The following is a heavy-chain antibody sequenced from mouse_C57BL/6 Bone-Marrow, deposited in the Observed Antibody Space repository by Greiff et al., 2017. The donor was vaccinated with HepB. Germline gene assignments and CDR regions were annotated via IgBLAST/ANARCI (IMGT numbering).Heavy chain of an antibody. D-gene: IGHD1-1*01. Sequence: VQLQQSGAELVRPGASVKLSCTASGFNIKDDYMHWVKQRPEQGLEWIGWIDPENGDTEYASKFQGKATITADPSSNTAYLQLSSLTSEDTAVYYCTTIYYYGSSYWYFDVWGTGTTVTV. CDR2: IDPENGDT. V-gene: IGHV14-4*01. J-gene: IGHJ1*03. CDR3: TTIYYYGSSYWYFDV. CDR1: GFNIKDDY.